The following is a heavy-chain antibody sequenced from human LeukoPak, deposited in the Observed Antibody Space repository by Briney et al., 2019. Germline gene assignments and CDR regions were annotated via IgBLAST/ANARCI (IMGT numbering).Heavy chain of an antibody. CDR3: ARVQKNDAATTLKRATLPSYFDY. D-gene: IGHD5-24*01. V-gene: IGHV3-23*01. J-gene: IGHJ4*02. Sequence: GGSLRLSCAASGFTFSSYAMSWVRQAPGKGLEWVSAISGSGGSTYYADSVKGRFTISRDNSKNTLYLQMNSLRAEDTAVYYCARVQKNDAATTLKRATLPSYFDYWGQKTLVTVSS. CDR1: GFTFSSYA. CDR2: ISGSGGST.